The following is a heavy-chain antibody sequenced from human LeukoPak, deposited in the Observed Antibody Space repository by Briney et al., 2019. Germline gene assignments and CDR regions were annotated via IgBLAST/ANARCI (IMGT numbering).Heavy chain of an antibody. D-gene: IGHD2-21*01. CDR1: GFTFDDYA. CDR2: ISWSSGSI. CDR3: AKSLLRYYYNGMDV. J-gene: IGHJ6*02. V-gene: IGHV3-9*01. Sequence: GGSLRLSCAASGFTFDDYAMHWVRQAPGKGLEWVSGISWSSGSIGYADSVKGRFTISRDNAKNSLYLQMNSLRAEDTALYYCAKSLLRYYYNGMDVWGQGTTVTVSS.